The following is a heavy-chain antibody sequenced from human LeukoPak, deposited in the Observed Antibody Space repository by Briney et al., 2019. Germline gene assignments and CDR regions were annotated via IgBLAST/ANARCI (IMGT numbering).Heavy chain of an antibody. CDR2: VNPNSGNT. CDR1: GYTFTNFD. D-gene: IGHD3-16*01. Sequence: ASVKVSCTASGYTFTNFDINWVRQATGQGLEWMGWVNPNSGNTGYAQKFHGRVAFSTDTTTTTAYMELTNLTFDDTALYYCATGRGIGRVAPRQIYFDSWGEGTLVTV. J-gene: IGHJ4*02. V-gene: IGHV1-8*01. CDR3: ATGRGIGRVAPRQIYFDS.